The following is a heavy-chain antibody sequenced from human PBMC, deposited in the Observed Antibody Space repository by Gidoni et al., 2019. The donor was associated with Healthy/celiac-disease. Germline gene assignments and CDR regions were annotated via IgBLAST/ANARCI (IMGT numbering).Heavy chain of an antibody. CDR2: IYYSGST. D-gene: IGHD6-19*01. J-gene: IGHJ4*02. Sequence: QLQLQESGPGLVKPSETLSLTCTVSGGSISSSSYYWGWIRQPPGKGLEWIGSIYYSGSTYYNPSLKSRVTISVDTSKNQFSLKLSSVTAADTAVYYCARHRFKQWLVQYYFDYWGQGTLVTVSS. CDR3: ARHRFKQWLVQYYFDY. V-gene: IGHV4-39*01. CDR1: GGSISSSSYY.